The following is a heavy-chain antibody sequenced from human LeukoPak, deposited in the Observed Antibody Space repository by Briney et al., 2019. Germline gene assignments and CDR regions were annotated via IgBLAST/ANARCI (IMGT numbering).Heavy chain of an antibody. V-gene: IGHV3-48*04. CDR2: ISSSSSTI. Sequence: GGSLRLSCAASGFTFSTYSMNWVRQAPGKGLEWVSYISSSSSTIYYADSVKGRFTISRDNAKNSLYLQMNSLRAEDTAVYYCARVGGAILLVGEDGMDVWGQGTTVTVSS. CDR1: GFTFSTYS. CDR3: ARVGGAILLVGEDGMDV. J-gene: IGHJ6*02. D-gene: IGHD2-15*01.